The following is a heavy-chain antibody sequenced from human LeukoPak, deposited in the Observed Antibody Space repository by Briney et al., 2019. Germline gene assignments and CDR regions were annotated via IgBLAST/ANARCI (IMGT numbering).Heavy chain of an antibody. CDR3: TTDRTGDYYDSSGYYYY. CDR2: LKSKTDGGTT. CDR1: GFTFSNAW. J-gene: IGHJ4*02. Sequence: GGSLRLSCAASGFTFSNAWMSWVRQAPGKGLEWVGRLKSKTDGGTTDYAAPVKGRFTISRDDSKNTLCLQMNSLKTEDTAVYYCTTDRTGDYYDSSGYYYYWGQGTLVTVSS. V-gene: IGHV3-15*01. D-gene: IGHD3-22*01.